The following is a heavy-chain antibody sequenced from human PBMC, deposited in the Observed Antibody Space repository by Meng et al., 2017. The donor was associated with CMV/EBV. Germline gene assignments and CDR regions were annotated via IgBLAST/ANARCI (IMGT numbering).Heavy chain of an antibody. CDR3: ARKRQGFRGDYVWNWFDP. D-gene: IGHD4-17*01. V-gene: IGHV4-34*01. CDR1: GSFSGYY. CDR2: INHSGST. J-gene: IGHJ5*02. Sequence: GSFSGYYWSLIRQPPGKGLEWIGEINHSGSTNYNPSLKSRVTISVDTSKNQFSLKLSSVTAADTAVYYCARKRQGFRGDYVWNWFDPWGQGTLVTVSS.